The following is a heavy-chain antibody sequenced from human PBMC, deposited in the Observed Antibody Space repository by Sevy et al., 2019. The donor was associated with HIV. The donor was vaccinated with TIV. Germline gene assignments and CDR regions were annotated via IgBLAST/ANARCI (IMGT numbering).Heavy chain of an antibody. CDR2: IYSGGST. D-gene: IGHD3-16*01. CDR3: ARAGGWTYFDY. V-gene: IGHV3-53*01. J-gene: IGHJ4*02. CDR1: GFTVSSNY. Sequence: GGSLRLSSAASGFTVSSNYMSWVRQAPGKGLEWVSVIYSGGSTYYADSVKGRFTISRDNSKNTLYLQMNSLRAEDTAVYYCARAGGWTYFDYWGQGTLVTVSS.